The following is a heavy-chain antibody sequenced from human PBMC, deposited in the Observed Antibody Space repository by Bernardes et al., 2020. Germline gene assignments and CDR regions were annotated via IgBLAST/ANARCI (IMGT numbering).Heavy chain of an antibody. V-gene: IGHV3-23*01. CDR2: ISGSGGST. Sequence: GGSLRLSCAASGFTFSSYAMSWVRQAPGKGLEWVSAISGSGGSTYYADSVKGRFTISRDNSKNTLYLQMNSLRAEDTAVYYCAKDPSVAGPYYYYGMDVWGKGTTVTVSS. J-gene: IGHJ6*04. D-gene: IGHD6-19*01. CDR1: GFTFSSYA. CDR3: AKDPSVAGPYYYYGMDV.